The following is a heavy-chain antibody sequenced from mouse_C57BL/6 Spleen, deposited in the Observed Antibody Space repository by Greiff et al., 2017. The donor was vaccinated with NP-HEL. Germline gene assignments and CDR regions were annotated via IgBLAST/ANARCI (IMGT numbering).Heavy chain of an antibody. CDR3: ARDRGDYSNPFAY. V-gene: IGHV3-5*01. Sequence: EVKLMESGPGLVKPSQTVFLTCTVTGISITTGNYRWSWIRQFPGNKLEWIGYIYYSGTITYNPSLTSRTTITRDTPKNQFFLEMNSLTAEDTATYYCARDRGDYSNPFAYWGQGTLVTVSA. CDR1: GISITTGNYR. CDR2: IYYSGTI. D-gene: IGHD2-5*01. J-gene: IGHJ3*01.